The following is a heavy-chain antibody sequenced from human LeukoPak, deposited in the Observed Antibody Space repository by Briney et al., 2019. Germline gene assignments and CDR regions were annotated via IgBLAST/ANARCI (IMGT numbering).Heavy chain of an antibody. V-gene: IGHV1-24*01. CDR1: GYTLTELS. CDR3: ATATPTVTTYRDAFDI. Sequence: ASVTVSCKVSGYTLTELSMHWVRQAPGKGLEWMGGFDPEDGETIYAQKFQGRVTMTEDTSTDTAYMELSSLRSEDTAVYYCATATPTVTTYRDAFDIWGQGTMVTVSS. J-gene: IGHJ3*02. D-gene: IGHD4-17*01. CDR2: FDPEDGET.